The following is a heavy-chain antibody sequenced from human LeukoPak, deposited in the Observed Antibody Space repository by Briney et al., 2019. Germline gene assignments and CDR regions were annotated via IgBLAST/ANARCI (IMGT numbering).Heavy chain of an antibody. CDR1: GGTFSSYA. D-gene: IGHD2-2*01. CDR3: ARPIVVVPADMRVGDAFDI. J-gene: IGHJ3*02. V-gene: IGHV1-69*04. Sequence: SVKVSCKASGGTFSSYAISWVRQAPGQGLEWMGRIIPILGIANYAQKFQGRVTITADKSTSTAYMELSSLRSEDTAVYYCARPIVVVPADMRVGDAFDIWGQGTMATVSS. CDR2: IIPILGIA.